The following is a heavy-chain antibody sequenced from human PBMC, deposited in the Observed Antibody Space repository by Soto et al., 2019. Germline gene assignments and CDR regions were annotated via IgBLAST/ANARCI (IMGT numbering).Heavy chain of an antibody. J-gene: IGHJ4*02. V-gene: IGHV1-2*02. CDR3: ARAPLTIFGVVTGVDY. Sequence: ASVKVSCKASGYTFTGYYMHWVRQAPGQGLEWMGWINPNSGGTNYAQKFQGRVTMTRDTSISTAYMELSRLRSDDTAVYYCARAPLTIFGVVTGVDYWGQGILVTVSS. D-gene: IGHD3-3*01. CDR2: INPNSGGT. CDR1: GYTFTGYY.